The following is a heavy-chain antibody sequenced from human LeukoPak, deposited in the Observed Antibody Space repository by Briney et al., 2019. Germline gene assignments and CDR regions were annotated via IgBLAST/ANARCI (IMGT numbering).Heavy chain of an antibody. CDR1: GFTFTDSA. CDR3: ARELRFLEWLTDHAFDI. V-gene: IGHV3-21*01. Sequence: GGSLRLSCAGSGFTFTDSAINWVRQAPGKGLEWVSSINNIATHSYYAASVKGRFSISRDDAKNSVCLQMNSLIAEDTAVYYCARELRFLEWLTDHAFDIWGQGTMVTVSS. J-gene: IGHJ3*02. D-gene: IGHD3-3*01. CDR2: INNIATHS.